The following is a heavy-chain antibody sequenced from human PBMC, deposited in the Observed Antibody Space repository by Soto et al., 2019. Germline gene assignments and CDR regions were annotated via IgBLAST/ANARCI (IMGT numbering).Heavy chain of an antibody. CDR2: INSDGSST. J-gene: IGHJ4*02. Sequence: GGSLRLSCAASRFTFSSFWFHWVRQAPGKGLVWVSHINSDGSSTSYADSVKGRFTISRDNAKNTLYLQMNSLRAEDTAVYYCAKRVKTAPPAFDYWGQGTLVTVSS. D-gene: IGHD2-21*02. CDR1: RFTFSSFW. CDR3: AKRVKTAPPAFDY. V-gene: IGHV3-74*01.